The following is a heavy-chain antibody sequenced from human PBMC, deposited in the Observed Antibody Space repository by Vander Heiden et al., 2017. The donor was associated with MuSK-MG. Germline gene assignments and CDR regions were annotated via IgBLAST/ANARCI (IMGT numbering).Heavy chain of an antibody. CDR2: IDTSGNT. Sequence: VQLQESGPGLVKPSQTLSLTCTVSGGSISSGSYCWTWIRQPAGKGLEWIGRIDTSGNTNYNPSLKGRVTMAVGSSKKQFSLRLSSVTAADTAIYYCVRIADYDFWRGYSNRDYYNYMDVWGKGTTVTVSS. CDR1: GGSISSGSYC. J-gene: IGHJ6*03. CDR3: VRIADYDFWRGYSNRDYYNYMDV. V-gene: IGHV4-61*02. D-gene: IGHD3-3*01.